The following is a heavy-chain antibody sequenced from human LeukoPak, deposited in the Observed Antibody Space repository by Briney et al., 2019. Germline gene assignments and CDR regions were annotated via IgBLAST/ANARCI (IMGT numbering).Heavy chain of an antibody. Sequence: GGSLRPSCAASGFTFSNAWMSWVRQAPGKGLEWVGRIKSKTDGGTTDYAAPVKGRFTISRDDSKNTLYLQMNSLKTEDTAVYYCTTEVIVPAAIRDYWGQGTLVTVSS. CDR1: GFTFSNAW. D-gene: IGHD2-2*02. CDR2: IKSKTDGGTT. V-gene: IGHV3-15*01. CDR3: TTEVIVPAAIRDY. J-gene: IGHJ4*02.